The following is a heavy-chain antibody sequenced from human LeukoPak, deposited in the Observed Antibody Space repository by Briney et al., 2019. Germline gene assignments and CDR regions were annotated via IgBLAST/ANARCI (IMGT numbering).Heavy chain of an antibody. CDR2: INPNSGGT. CDR3: ATDHLKQWLRKEDYYYGMDV. J-gene: IGHJ6*02. Sequence: ASVKVSCKASGYTFTGYYMHWVRQAPGQGLEWMGWINPNSGGTNYARKFQGRVTMTRDTSISTAYMELSRLRSDDTAVYYCATDHLKQWLRKEDYYYGMDVWGQGTTVTVSS. CDR1: GYTFTGYY. V-gene: IGHV1-2*02. D-gene: IGHD6-19*01.